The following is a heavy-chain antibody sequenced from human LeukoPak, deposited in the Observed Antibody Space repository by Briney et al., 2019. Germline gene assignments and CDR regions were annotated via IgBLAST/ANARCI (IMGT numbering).Heavy chain of an antibody. Sequence: TGGSLRLSCAASGFTFRNCAMSWVRQAPGKGLEWVSGISGTGYSTYYADSVKGRFTISRDNSKNTLYLQMNSLGAEDTTVYYCAKRGSGSLFYFDYWGQRTLVTVSS. D-gene: IGHD3-10*01. CDR2: ISGTGYST. V-gene: IGHV3-23*01. CDR1: GFTFRNCA. J-gene: IGHJ4*02. CDR3: AKRGSGSLFYFDY.